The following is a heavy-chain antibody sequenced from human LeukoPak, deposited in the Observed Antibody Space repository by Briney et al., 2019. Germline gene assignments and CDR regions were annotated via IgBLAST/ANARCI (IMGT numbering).Heavy chain of an antibody. CDR2: INWNGGST. CDR1: GFTFDDYG. J-gene: IGHJ4*02. V-gene: IGHV3-20*04. D-gene: IGHD1/OR15-1a*01. Sequence: PGGSLRLSCAASGFTFDDYGMSWVRQAPGKGLEWVSGINWNGGSTGYADSVKGRFTISRDSSKNTVYLQMNSLRAEDTAVYYCAKEGTASKPSDLDYWGQGTLVTVSS. CDR3: AKEGTASKPSDLDY.